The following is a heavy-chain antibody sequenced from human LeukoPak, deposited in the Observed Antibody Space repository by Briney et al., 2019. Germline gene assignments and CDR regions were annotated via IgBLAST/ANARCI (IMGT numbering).Heavy chain of an antibody. CDR1: GYTFTGYY. V-gene: IGHV1-2*02. D-gene: IGHD3-22*01. Sequence: ASVKVSCKASGYTFTGYYMHWVRQAPGQGLEWMGWINPNSGGTNYAQNFQGRVTMTRDTSISTAYMELSRLRSDDTAVYHCAREHSSGYYFDAFDIWGQGTMVTVSS. CDR3: AREHSSGYYFDAFDI. J-gene: IGHJ3*02. CDR2: INPNSGGT.